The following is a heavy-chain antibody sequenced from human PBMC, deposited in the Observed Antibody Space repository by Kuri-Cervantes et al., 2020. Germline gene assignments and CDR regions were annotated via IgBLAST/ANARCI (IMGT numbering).Heavy chain of an antibody. CDR3: ARRDLHDTFDI. Sequence: GGALRLSCAASGFTFSDYYMNWVRQAPGKGLEWVSSISSSSTIYYADSVKGRFTISRDNAKNSLYLQMNSLRAEDTAVYYCARRDLHDTFDIWGQGTMVTVSS. J-gene: IGHJ3*02. CDR2: ISSSSTI. V-gene: IGHV3-69-1*01. CDR1: GFTFSDYY.